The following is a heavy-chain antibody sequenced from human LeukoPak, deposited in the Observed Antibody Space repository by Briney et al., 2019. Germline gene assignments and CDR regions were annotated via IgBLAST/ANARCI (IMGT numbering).Heavy chain of an antibody. Sequence: GGSLRLSCAASGFTFSSYEMNWVRQAPGKGLEWVSYISSSGGTTYYADSVKGRFTISRDNAKNSLHLQMNSLRGEDTALYYCARPRATYCTNGICYIRDAFDIWGQGTMVTVSS. CDR1: GFTFSSYE. D-gene: IGHD2-8*01. CDR2: ISSSGGTT. CDR3: ARPRATYCTNGICYIRDAFDI. V-gene: IGHV3-48*03. J-gene: IGHJ3*02.